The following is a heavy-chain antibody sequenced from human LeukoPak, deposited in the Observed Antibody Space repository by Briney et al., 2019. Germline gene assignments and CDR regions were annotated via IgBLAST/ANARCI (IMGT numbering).Heavy chain of an antibody. V-gene: IGHV1-18*04. J-gene: IGHJ4*02. Sequence: ASVKVSCKASGYTFTGYYMHWVRQAPGQGLEWMGWISAYNGNTNYAQKLQGRVTMTTDTSTSTAYMELRSLRSDDTAVYYCARETDYGDYAYFDYWGQGTLVTVSS. CDR3: ARETDYGDYAYFDY. D-gene: IGHD4-17*01. CDR2: ISAYNGNT. CDR1: GYTFTGYY.